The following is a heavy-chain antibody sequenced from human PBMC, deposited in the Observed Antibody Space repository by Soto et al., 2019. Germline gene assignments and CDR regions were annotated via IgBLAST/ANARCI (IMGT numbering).Heavy chain of an antibody. D-gene: IGHD6-6*01. J-gene: IGHJ5*02. CDR2: IYYSGST. CDR1: GGSISSYY. Sequence: PSETLSLTCTVSGGSISSYYWSWIRQPPGKGLEWIGYIYYSGSTNYNPSLKSRVTISVDTSKNQFSLKLSSVTAADTAVYYCARAMTGRIIWYSSPSIWFDPWGQGTLVTVSS. CDR3: ARAMTGRIIWYSSPSIWFDP. V-gene: IGHV4-59*01.